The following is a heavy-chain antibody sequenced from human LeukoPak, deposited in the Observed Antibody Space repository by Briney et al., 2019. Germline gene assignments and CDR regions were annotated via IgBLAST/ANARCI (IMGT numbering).Heavy chain of an antibody. CDR1: GFTFSSYS. Sequence: GGSLRLSCAASGFTFSSYSMNWVRQAPGKGLEWVSSISSSSRYIYYADSVKGRFTISRDNAKNSLYLQMNSLRAEDTAVYYCARDLGVYYYDGSGYIDYWGQGTLVTVSS. CDR3: ARDLGVYYYDGSGYIDY. CDR2: ISSSSRYI. J-gene: IGHJ4*02. D-gene: IGHD3-22*01. V-gene: IGHV3-21*01.